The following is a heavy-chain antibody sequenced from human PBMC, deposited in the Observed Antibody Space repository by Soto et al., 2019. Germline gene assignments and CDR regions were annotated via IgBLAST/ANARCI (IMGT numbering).Heavy chain of an antibody. D-gene: IGHD5-18*01. V-gene: IGHV3-74*01. CDR1: GFTFSSYW. CDR3: VRDRGYNAFDY. J-gene: IGHJ4*02. CDR2: INSDGSST. Sequence: GGSLILSCAASGFTFSSYWMHWVRQAPGKGLVWVSRINSDGSSTSYVDSVKGRFTISKDNAENSLELHMNRLRVEDTAVYYCVRDRGYNAFDYWGLGTLVTVSS.